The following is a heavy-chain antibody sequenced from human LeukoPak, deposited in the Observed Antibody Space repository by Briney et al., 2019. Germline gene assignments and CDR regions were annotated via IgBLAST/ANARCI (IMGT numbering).Heavy chain of an antibody. J-gene: IGHJ3*02. CDR1: GFTFSSYA. V-gene: IGHV3-23*01. D-gene: IGHD6-19*01. CDR2: ISGSGGST. Sequence: GGSLRLFCAASGFTFSSYAMSWVRQAPGKGLEWVSAISGSGGSTYYADSVKGRFTISRDNSKNTLYLQMNSLRAEDTAVYYCAKWRGSSGWYRRSAFDIWGQGTMVTVSS. CDR3: AKWRGSSGWYRRSAFDI.